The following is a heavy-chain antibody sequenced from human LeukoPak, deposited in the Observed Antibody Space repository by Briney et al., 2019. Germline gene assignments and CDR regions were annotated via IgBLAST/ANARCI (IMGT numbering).Heavy chain of an antibody. CDR1: GGSIRSSY. CDR3: ARHHDSSGFYFDY. V-gene: IGHV4-59*08. Sequence: SETLSLTCSVSGGSIRSSYWSWIRQPPGEGLEWIGYIYSSGSTNYNPSVKSRVTISVDTSKNQFSLKLNSVTAADTAVYYCARHHDSSGFYFDYWGQGTPVTVSS. J-gene: IGHJ4*02. CDR2: IYSSGST. D-gene: IGHD3-22*01.